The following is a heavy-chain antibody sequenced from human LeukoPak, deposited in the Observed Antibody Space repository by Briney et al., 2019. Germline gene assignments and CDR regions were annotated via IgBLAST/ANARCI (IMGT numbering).Heavy chain of an antibody. V-gene: IGHV5-51*01. Sequence: GESLQISCSGSGYXFTTYWIGWVRQMPGKGLEWMGIIYPGDSDTRYTPSFQGQVTMSADKSINTAYLQWSSLKASDTAMYSCARRQGCSSTSCPPDYWGQGTLVTVSP. CDR1: GYXFTTYW. CDR3: ARRQGCSSTSCPPDY. J-gene: IGHJ4*02. CDR2: IYPGDSDT. D-gene: IGHD2-2*01.